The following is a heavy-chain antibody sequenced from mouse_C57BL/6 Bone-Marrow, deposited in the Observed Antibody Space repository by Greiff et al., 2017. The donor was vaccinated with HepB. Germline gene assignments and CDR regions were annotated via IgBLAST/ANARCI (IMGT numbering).Heavy chain of an antibody. D-gene: IGHD2-4*01. CDR2: INPNNGGT. CDR3: ARGRDYDYDERGRDYYAMDY. CDR1: GYTFTDYN. Sequence: EVQLQESGPELVKPGASVKMSCKASGYTFTDYNMHWVKQSHGKSLEWIGYINPNNGGTSYNQKFKGKATLTVNKSSSTAYMELRSLTSEDSAVYYCARGRDYDYDERGRDYYAMDYWGQGTSVTVSS. J-gene: IGHJ4*01. V-gene: IGHV1-22*01.